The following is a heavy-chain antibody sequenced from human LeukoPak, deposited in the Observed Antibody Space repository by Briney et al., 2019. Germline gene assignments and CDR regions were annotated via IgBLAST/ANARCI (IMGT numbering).Heavy chain of an antibody. V-gene: IGHV1-69-2*01. Sequence: ATVKISCKASGYTFTDYYMHWLQQAPGKGLEWMGRVDPEDGETIYAEKFQGRVTITADTSTDTAYMELSSLRSEDTAVYYCATDPRLGAGRAFDIWGQGTMVTVSS. D-gene: IGHD1-26*01. J-gene: IGHJ3*02. CDR3: ATDPRLGAGRAFDI. CDR2: VDPEDGET. CDR1: GYTFTDYY.